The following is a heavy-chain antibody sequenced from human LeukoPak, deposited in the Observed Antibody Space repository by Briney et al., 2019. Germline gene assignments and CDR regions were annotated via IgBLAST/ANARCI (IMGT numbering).Heavy chain of an antibody. D-gene: IGHD1-26*01. CDR2: IYYSGST. J-gene: IGHJ4*02. Sequence: SETLSLTCTVSGGSISSYYWNWIRQPPGKGLEWIGYIYYSGSTNYNPSLKSRVTMSVDTSKNQFSLKLSSVTAADTAVYYCARDGAELARSFDYWGQGTLVTVSS. V-gene: IGHV4-59*12. CDR1: GGSISSYY. CDR3: ARDGAELARSFDY.